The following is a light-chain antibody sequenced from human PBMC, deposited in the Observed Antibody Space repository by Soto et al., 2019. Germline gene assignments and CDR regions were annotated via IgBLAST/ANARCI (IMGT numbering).Light chain of an antibody. CDR2: GAS. CDR1: QSVSSSY. V-gene: IGKV3-20*01. CDR3: QHYGSSPRIT. J-gene: IGKJ5*01. Sequence: EIVFIAFSGTPLLYPGERATPSCRARQSVSSSYLAWYQQKPGQAPRLLIYGASSRATGIPDRFSGSGSGTDFTLTISRLEPEDFAVYCCQHYGSSPRITFGQGTRLEIK.